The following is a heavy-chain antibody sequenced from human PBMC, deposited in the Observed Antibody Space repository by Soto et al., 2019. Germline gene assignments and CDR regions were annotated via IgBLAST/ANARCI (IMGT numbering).Heavy chain of an antibody. V-gene: IGHV3-23*01. J-gene: IGHJ4*02. Sequence: EVQLLQSGGGLAQPGGSLTLSCAASGFSFRDYSMNWVRRAPGKGLEWVSAFSAGGDYRHYADSVKGRFTISRDNSKNNLFLQMNSLRAEDTARYYCAREARYDRGVYHYEGIDYWGQGTLVTVSS. CDR3: AREARYDRGVYHYEGIDY. CDR2: FSAGGDYR. D-gene: IGHD3-22*01. CDR1: GFSFRDYS.